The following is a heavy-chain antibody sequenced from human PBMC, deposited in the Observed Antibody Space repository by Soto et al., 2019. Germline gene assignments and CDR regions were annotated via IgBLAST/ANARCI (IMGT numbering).Heavy chain of an antibody. Sequence: GGSLRLSCTASGITFSNYAMTWVRQAPGKGLEWVSFSSATGAGTYYADSVKGRFTISRDNSKNTLYLQMTSLRADDTAVYYCAKDRRAGGNYGFYSDFWGQGALVTVSS. CDR2: SSATGAGT. J-gene: IGHJ4*02. CDR1: GITFSNYA. V-gene: IGHV3-23*01. CDR3: AKDRRAGGNYGFYSDF. D-gene: IGHD1-7*01.